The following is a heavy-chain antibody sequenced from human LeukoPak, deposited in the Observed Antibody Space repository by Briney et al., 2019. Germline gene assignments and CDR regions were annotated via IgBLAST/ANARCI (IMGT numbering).Heavy chain of an antibody. CDR1: GYSFTSYW. CDR3: ARGGAAASFDY. V-gene: IGHV5-51*01. J-gene: IGHJ4*02. Sequence: GESLKISCKVSGYSFTSYWIGWVRQMPGKGPECMGIINPSDSDTRYSPSFQGQVTISADRSITTAYLQWSSLKASDTAMYYCARGGAAASFDYWGQGTLVTVSS. CDR2: INPSDSDT. D-gene: IGHD6-25*01.